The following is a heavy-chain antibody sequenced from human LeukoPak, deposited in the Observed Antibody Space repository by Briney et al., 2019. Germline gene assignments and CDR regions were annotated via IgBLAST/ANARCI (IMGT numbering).Heavy chain of an antibody. Sequence: ASETLSLTCAVYGGSFSGYYWSWIRQPPGKGLEWIGEINHSGSTNYKPSLKSRVTISVDTSKNQFSLKLRSVTAADTAVYYCARGVPATAAGSPIRYYYYGRRLGPRDHGHRLL. D-gene: IGHD6-13*01. CDR1: GGSFSGYY. J-gene: IGHJ6*02. CDR2: INHSGST. CDR3: ARGVPATAAGSPIRYYYYGRR. V-gene: IGHV4-34*01.